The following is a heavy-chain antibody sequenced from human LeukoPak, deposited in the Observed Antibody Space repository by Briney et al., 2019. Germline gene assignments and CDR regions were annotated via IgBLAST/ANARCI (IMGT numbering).Heavy chain of an antibody. J-gene: IGHJ6*03. Sequence: PSEILSLTCTVSGGSVSSGTDYWNWIRQPPEKGLEWIVYIYHSGGTNYNPSLKSRVTILVDTSKNQISLKLSSVTAADTAVYYCARDRDTSGRYYYYMDVWGKGTTVTVSS. V-gene: IGHV4-61*01. CDR2: IYHSGGT. CDR3: ARDRDTSGRYYYYMDV. D-gene: IGHD3-22*01. CDR1: GGSVSSGTDY.